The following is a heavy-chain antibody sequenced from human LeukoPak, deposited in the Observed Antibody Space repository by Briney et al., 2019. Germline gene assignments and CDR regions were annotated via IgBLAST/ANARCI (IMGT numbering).Heavy chain of an antibody. J-gene: IGHJ4*02. CDR2: ISSSSSTI. CDR1: GFTFSSYE. D-gene: IGHD1-1*01. CDR3: ARDTTGLDY. V-gene: IGHV3-48*03. Sequence: PGGSLRLSCAASGFTFSSYEMNWVRQAPGKGLEWVSYISSSSSTIKYADSVKGRFTISRDNAENSLYLHMNSLRAEDTAVYYCARDTTGLDYWGQGTLVTVSS.